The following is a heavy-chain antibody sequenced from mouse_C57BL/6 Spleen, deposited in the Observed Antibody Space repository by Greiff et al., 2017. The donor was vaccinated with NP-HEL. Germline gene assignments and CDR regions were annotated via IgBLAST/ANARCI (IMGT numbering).Heavy chain of an antibody. Sequence: EVKLMESGPGLVKPSQSLSLTCSVTGYSITSGYYWNWIRQFPGNKLEWMGYISYDGSNNYNPSLKNRISITRDTSKNQFFLKLNSVTTEDTATYYCAREDSSGYVSAMDYWGQGTSVTVSS. J-gene: IGHJ4*01. CDR2: ISYDGSN. V-gene: IGHV3-6*01. D-gene: IGHD3-2*02. CDR3: AREDSSGYVSAMDY. CDR1: GYSITSGYY.